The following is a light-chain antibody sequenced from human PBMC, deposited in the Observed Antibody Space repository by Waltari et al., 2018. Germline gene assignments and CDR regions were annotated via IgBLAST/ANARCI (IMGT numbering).Light chain of an antibody. CDR2: KVS. Sequence: DVVMTQSPLSLPVSLGQSASISCKSSQSLVHSDGNTHLNWFQQRPGQSPRLLFYKVSNRESGVPDRCSGSGSCTDFTLKITRVEAEDVGVYYCMQGTHWPYTFGQGTKLDIK. CDR1: QSLVHSDGNTH. CDR3: MQGTHWPYT. J-gene: IGKJ2*01. V-gene: IGKV2-30*02.